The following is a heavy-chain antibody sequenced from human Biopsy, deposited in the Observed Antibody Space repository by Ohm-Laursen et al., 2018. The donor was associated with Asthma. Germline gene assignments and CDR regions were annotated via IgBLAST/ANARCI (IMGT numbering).Heavy chain of an antibody. CDR3: AKGGTYTTDRYAY. V-gene: IGHV3-23*01. CDR2: ISGSGGST. CDR1: GFTFSSYA. Sequence: GSLRLSCAASGFTFSSYAMSWVRQAPGKGLEWVSAISGSGGSTYYADSVKGRFTISRDKSKNTLYMQMSSLRANDTAVYYCAKGGTYTTDRYAYWGQGSLVTVSS. J-gene: IGHJ4*02. D-gene: IGHD1-26*01.